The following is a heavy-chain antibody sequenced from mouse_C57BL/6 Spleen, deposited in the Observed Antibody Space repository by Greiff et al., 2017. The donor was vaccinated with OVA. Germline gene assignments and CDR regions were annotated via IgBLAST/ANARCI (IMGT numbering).Heavy chain of an antibody. CDR2: INPNNGGT. D-gene: IGHD2-4*01. J-gene: IGHJ4*01. V-gene: IGHV1-26*01. CDR1: GYTFTDYY. Sequence: EVKLQQSGPELVKPGASVKISCKASGYTFTDYYMNWVKQSHGKSLEWIGDINPNNGGTSYNQKFKGKATLTVDKSSSTAYMELRSLTSEDSAVYYCARSGDYYDYDGVYAMDYWGQGTSVTVSS. CDR3: ARSGDYYDYDGVYAMDY.